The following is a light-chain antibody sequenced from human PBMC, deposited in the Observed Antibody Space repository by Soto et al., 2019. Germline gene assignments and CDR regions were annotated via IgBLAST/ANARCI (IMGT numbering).Light chain of an antibody. CDR3: LLYYGGAQLV. J-gene: IGLJ2*01. V-gene: IGLV7-43*01. CDR1: TGAVTSGDY. Sequence: QAVVTQEPSLTVSPGGTVTLTCASGTGAVTSGDYPNWFQQKPGQAPRALIYGTSNKHSWTPARFSGSLLGGKAALTLSGVRPEAAAEYYCLLYYGGAQLVFGGGTKLPVL. CDR2: GTS.